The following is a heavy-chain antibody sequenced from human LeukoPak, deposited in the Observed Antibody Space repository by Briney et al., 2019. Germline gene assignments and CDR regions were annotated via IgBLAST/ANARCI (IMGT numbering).Heavy chain of an antibody. Sequence: SETLSLTCTVSGGSISSYYWSWIRQPPGKGLEWIGYIYYSGSTNYNPSLKSRVTISVDTSKNQFSLKLSSVTAADTAVYYCARANRIAASPWPQYYYYGMDVWGQGTTVTVSS. CDR3: ARANRIAASPWPQYYYYGMDV. D-gene: IGHD6-6*01. CDR2: IYYSGST. J-gene: IGHJ6*02. CDR1: GGSISSYY. V-gene: IGHV4-59*01.